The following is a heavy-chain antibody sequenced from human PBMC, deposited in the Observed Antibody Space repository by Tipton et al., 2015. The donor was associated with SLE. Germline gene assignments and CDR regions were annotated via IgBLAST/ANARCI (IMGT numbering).Heavy chain of an antibody. Sequence: TLSLTCTVSGGPLRSDGYYWSWIRQHPGKGLEWIGYVFSSGTTYYNPSLKGRLSLSLDTSQNQLSLKLSSVTSADTAVYYCARYFYDSSGVCLFDFWGQGTLVTVSS. CDR1: GGPLRSDGYY. V-gene: IGHV4-31*03. CDR3: ARYFYDSSGVCLFDF. D-gene: IGHD3-22*01. CDR2: VFSSGTT. J-gene: IGHJ4*02.